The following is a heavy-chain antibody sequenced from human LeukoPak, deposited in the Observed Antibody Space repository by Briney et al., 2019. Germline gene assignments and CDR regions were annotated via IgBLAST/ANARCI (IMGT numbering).Heavy chain of an antibody. J-gene: IGHJ3*02. CDR3: AKEQGRFWSGYYTYEAFDI. CDR1: GDSVSSNSAA. D-gene: IGHD3-3*01. CDR2: TYYRSKWYN. V-gene: IGHV6-1*01. Sequence: SQTLSLTCVISGDSVSSNSAAWNWIRQSPSRGLVWLGRTYYRSKWYNDYAVSVKSRIAINPDTSKNQFSLQLNSVTPEDTAVYYCAKEQGRFWSGYYTYEAFDIWGQGTMVTVSS.